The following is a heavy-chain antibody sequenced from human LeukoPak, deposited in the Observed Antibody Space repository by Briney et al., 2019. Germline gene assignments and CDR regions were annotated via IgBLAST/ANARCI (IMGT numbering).Heavy chain of an antibody. CDR3: ARALAAAIFDY. CDR1: GGSISSYY. D-gene: IGHD6-13*01. J-gene: IGHJ4*02. V-gene: IGHV4-59*01. CDR2: IYYSGST. Sequence: KPSETLSLTCTVSGGSISSYYWTWIRQPPGAGLEWIGYIYYSGSTNYNPSLKSRVTISVDTSKNQFSLKLSSVTAADTAVYYCARALAAAIFDYWGQGTLVTVSS.